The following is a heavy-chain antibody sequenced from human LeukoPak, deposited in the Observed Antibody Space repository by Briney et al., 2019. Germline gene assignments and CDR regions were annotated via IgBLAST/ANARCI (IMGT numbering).Heavy chain of an antibody. V-gene: IGHV3-11*04. D-gene: IGHD1-26*01. CDR3: ARDIPPYYRNAY. J-gene: IGHJ4*02. CDR2: ISSSGSTI. CDR1: GFTFSDYY. Sequence: GGSLRLSCAASGFTFSDYYMSWIRQAPGKGLEWVSYISSSGSTIYYPDSVKGRFTNSRENAKNSLYLQLNSLRAEDTAVYYCARDIPPYYRNAYWGQGTLVTVSS.